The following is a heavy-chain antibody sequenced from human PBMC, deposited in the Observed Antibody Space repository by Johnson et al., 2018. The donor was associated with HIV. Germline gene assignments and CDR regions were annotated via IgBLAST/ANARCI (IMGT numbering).Heavy chain of an antibody. V-gene: IGHV3-66*02. Sequence: VIHSVDTTYYPGSVKGRFTISRENAKNTLYLQMNSLRAEDTAVYYCARAYTYGAFDIWGQGTTVTISS. CDR2: IHSVDTT. CDR3: ARAYTYGAFDI. J-gene: IGHJ3*02. D-gene: IGHD5-18*01.